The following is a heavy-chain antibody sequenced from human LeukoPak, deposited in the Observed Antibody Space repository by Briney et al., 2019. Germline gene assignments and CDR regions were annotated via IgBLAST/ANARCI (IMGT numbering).Heavy chain of an antibody. CDR1: GFTFSSYE. V-gene: IGHV3-48*03. D-gene: IGHD2-8*01. CDR2: ISTTGDRI. Sequence: GGSLRLSCAASGFTFSSYEMNWVRQAPGKGLEWISYISTTGDRIQYADSVKGRFTISRDNAKNSLYLQMNSLRAEDTAVYYCARDTKDYWGQGTLVTVSS. J-gene: IGHJ4*02. CDR3: ARDTKDY.